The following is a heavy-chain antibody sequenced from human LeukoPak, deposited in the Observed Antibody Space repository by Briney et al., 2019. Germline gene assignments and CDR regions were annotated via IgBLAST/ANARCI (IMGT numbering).Heavy chain of an antibody. J-gene: IGHJ4*02. Sequence: SETLSLTCIVSGYSISSSYFWGWVRQPPGKGLEWIGSIFHSGSVYYNPSLKSRVTISVDPSKNRFSLKLSSVTAADTAVYYCARDGSVGAIGGGVDYWGQGTLVTVSS. CDR2: IFHSGSV. V-gene: IGHV4-38-2*02. CDR1: GYSISSSYF. D-gene: IGHD1-26*01. CDR3: ARDGSVGAIGGGVDY.